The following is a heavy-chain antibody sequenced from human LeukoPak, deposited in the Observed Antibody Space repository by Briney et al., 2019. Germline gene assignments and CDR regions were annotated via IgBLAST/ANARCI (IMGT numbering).Heavy chain of an antibody. V-gene: IGHV3-9*01. CDR3: AKGLSMVRGVNNWFDP. D-gene: IGHD3-10*01. Sequence: GRSLRLSCAASGFTFDDNAMHWVRQAPGKGLEWVSGISWNSGSIGYADSVKGRFTISRDNAKNSLNLQMNSLRAEDTALYYCAKGLSMVRGVNNWFDPWGQGTLVTVSS. J-gene: IGHJ5*02. CDR1: GFTFDDNA. CDR2: ISWNSGSI.